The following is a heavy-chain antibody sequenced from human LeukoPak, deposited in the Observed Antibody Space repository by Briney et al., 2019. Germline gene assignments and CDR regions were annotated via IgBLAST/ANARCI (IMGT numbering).Heavy chain of an antibody. D-gene: IGHD6-13*01. CDR2: IYYSGST. V-gene: IGHV4-59*08. J-gene: IGHJ5*02. CDR1: GGSISSYY. CDR3: ARHVRIAAAGDNWFDP. Sequence: SETLSLTCTVSGGSISSYYWGWIRQPPGKGLEWIGYIYYSGSTNYNPSLKSRVTISVDTSKNQFSLKLSSVTAADTAVYYCARHVRIAAAGDNWFDPWGQGTLVTVSS.